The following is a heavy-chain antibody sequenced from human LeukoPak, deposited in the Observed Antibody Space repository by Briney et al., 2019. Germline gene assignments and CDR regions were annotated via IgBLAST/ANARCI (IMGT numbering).Heavy chain of an antibody. V-gene: IGHV3-23*01. CDR1: GFTFSIYA. CDR3: AREAPYYYGMDV. CDR2: ISGSGDVT. Sequence: GGSLRLSCAVSGFTFSIYAMSWVRQAPGKGLEWVSIISGSGDVTYYVDSVKGRFTISRDNSKNTLYLQMNSLRAEDTAVYYCAREAPYYYGMDVWGQGTTVTVSS. J-gene: IGHJ6*02.